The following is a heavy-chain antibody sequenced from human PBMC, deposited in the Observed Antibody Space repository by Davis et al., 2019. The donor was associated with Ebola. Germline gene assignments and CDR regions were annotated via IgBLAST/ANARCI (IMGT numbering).Heavy chain of an antibody. CDR2: ISSNGGRT. D-gene: IGHD4-17*01. Sequence: GESLKISCSASGFTFSSYAMHWVRQAPGKGLEYVSAISSNGGRTYYADSVKGRFTISRDNSKNTLYLQMNSLRAEDTAVYYCAREGQSYGDFDYWGQGTLVTVSS. V-gene: IGHV3-64*04. CDR1: GFTFSSYA. CDR3: AREGQSYGDFDY. J-gene: IGHJ4*02.